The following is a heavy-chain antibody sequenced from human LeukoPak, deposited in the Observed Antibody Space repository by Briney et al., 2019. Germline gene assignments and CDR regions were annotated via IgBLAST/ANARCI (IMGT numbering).Heavy chain of an antibody. CDR1: GYTFTSYG. J-gene: IGHJ5*01. D-gene: IGHD3-10*01. CDR2: MNPNSGNP. Sequence: GASVKVSCKASGYTFTSYGISWVRQASGQGLEWVAWMNPNSGNPAYAQESQGRATVSGNISISTAYLELRSLKSEDTAVYYCAKGPASGDSWGQGTLVTVSS. CDR3: AKGPASGDS. V-gene: IGHV1-8*03.